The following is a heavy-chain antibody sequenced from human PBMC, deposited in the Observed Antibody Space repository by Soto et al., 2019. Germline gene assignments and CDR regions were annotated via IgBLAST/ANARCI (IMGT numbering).Heavy chain of an antibody. Sequence: PSETLSLTCAFYGGSFSGYCWSWIRQPPGKGLEWIGEINHSGSTNYNPSLKSRVTISVDTSKNQFSLKLSSVTAADTAVYYCARGEVYIAGAGEGYYYYGMDGWGQGTTVT. V-gene: IGHV4-34*01. CDR1: GGSFSGYC. CDR2: INHSGST. D-gene: IGHD6-19*01. CDR3: ARGEVYIAGAGEGYYYYGMDG. J-gene: IGHJ6*02.